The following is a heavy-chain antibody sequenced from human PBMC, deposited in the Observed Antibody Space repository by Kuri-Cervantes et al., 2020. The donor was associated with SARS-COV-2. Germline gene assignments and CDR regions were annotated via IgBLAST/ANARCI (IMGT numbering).Heavy chain of an antibody. CDR3: AREIERGTVVIAYMGYFDY. Sequence: ASVKVSCKASGYTFTSYGISWVRQAPGQGLEWMGWISAYNGNTNYAQKLQGRVTMTTDISTSTAYMELRSLRSDDTAVYYCAREIERGTVVIAYMGYFDYWCQGTLVTVSS. J-gene: IGHJ4*02. V-gene: IGHV1-18*01. CDR2: ISAYNGNT. CDR1: GYTFTSYG. D-gene: IGHD4-23*01.